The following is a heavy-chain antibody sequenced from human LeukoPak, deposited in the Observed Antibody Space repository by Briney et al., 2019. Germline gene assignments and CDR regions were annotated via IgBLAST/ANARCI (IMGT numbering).Heavy chain of an antibody. Sequence: PSETLSLTCTVSGGSISSSSYYWGWIRQPPGKGLEWIGSIYYSGSTYYNPSLKSRVTISVDTSKNQFSLKLSSVTAADTAVYYCARAPYYYDRSGYYYNSGAFDVWGQGTMVTVSS. CDR2: IYYSGST. D-gene: IGHD3-22*01. CDR1: GGSISSSSYY. J-gene: IGHJ3*01. V-gene: IGHV4-39*07. CDR3: ARAPYYYDRSGYYYNSGAFDV.